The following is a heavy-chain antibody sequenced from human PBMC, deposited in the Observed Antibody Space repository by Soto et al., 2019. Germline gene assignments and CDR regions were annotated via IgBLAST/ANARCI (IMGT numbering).Heavy chain of an antibody. V-gene: IGHV3-23*01. Sequence: EVQVLESGGGLVEPGGSLRLSCAASGFTFSNYAMSWVRQAPGKGLEWVSSISGSGGSTYYADSVKGRFIISRDNSKNTLYLQMNSLRAEDTAVYYCAKEQAVSYADTSSIFDCWGQGTLVTVSS. D-gene: IGHD2-2*01. J-gene: IGHJ4*02. CDR3: AKEQAVSYADTSSIFDC. CDR2: ISGSGGST. CDR1: GFTFSNYA.